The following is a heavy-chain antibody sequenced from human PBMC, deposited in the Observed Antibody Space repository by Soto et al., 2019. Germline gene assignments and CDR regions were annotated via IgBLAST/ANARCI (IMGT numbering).Heavy chain of an antibody. CDR2: ISGSGGST. CDR3: AKSSLNPWNYFYGMDV. V-gene: IGHV3-23*01. D-gene: IGHD1-1*01. CDR1: GFTFSSYA. J-gene: IGHJ6*02. Sequence: GGSLRLSCAASGFTFSSYAMSWVRQAPGKGLEWVSAISGSGGSTYYADSVKGQFTISRDNSKNTLYLQMNSLRAEDTAVYYCAKSSLNPWNYFYGMDVWGQGTTVTVSS.